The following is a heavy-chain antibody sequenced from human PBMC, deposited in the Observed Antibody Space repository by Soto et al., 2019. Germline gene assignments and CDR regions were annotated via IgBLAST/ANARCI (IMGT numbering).Heavy chain of an antibody. CDR1: RYSFTSYW. CDR3: ARHPRDSSHPDY. Sequence: GEAPKISCKGSRYSFTSYWISWVRQLPGKGLEWMGRIDPSDSYTNYSPSFQGHVTISADKSISTAYLQWSSLKASDTAMYYCARHPRDSSHPDYWGQGTLVTVSS. J-gene: IGHJ4*02. D-gene: IGHD6-13*01. CDR2: IDPSDSYT. V-gene: IGHV5-10-1*01.